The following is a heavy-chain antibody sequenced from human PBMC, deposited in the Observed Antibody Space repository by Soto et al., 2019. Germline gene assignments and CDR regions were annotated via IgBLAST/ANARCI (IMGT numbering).Heavy chain of an antibody. CDR2: IRGSAGTP. V-gene: IGHV3-23*01. CDR3: AKDRDYFDY. CDR1: GFPFSNYA. Sequence: GGSLRLSWAASGFPFSNYAMNWVRQAPGKGLEWVASIRGSAGTPYYADSVRGRFTISRDNSKNTLSLQMNSLRVEDTAVYYCAKDRDYFDYWGQGALVTVSS. J-gene: IGHJ4*02.